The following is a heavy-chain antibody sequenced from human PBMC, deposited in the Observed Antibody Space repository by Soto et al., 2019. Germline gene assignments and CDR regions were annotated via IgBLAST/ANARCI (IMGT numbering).Heavy chain of an antibody. CDR3: ARGFRDY. Sequence: PGGSLRLSCAASGFIFSTYSMNWVRQTPGKGLEWVSSISRSSDHMYYADSVRGRFTISRDNAKNTLYLQMNSLRPEDTAVYYCARGFRDYWGQGTLVTVSS. CDR2: ISRSSDHM. CDR1: GFIFSTYS. V-gene: IGHV3-21*01. J-gene: IGHJ4*02.